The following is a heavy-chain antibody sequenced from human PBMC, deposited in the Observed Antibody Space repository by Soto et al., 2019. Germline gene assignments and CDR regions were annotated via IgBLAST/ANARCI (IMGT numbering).Heavy chain of an antibody. CDR1: GFTFSDNA. V-gene: IGHV3-23*01. J-gene: IGHJ6*02. D-gene: IGHD2-2*01. CDR3: AKSLSTAVNYGLDV. Sequence: GGSLRLSCGASGFTFSDNAMTWVRQAPGKGLEWVSSISDDGDSAYYADSVKGRFAVSRDNSKNTLFLHMNSLGAEDTAVYYCAKSLSTAVNYGLDVWGQGTSVTVSS. CDR2: ISDDGDSA.